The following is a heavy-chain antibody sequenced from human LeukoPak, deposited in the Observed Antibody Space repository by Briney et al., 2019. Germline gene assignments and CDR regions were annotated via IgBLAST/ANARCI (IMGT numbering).Heavy chain of an antibody. CDR3: ARGHDYGDPPFDY. J-gene: IGHJ4*02. CDR2: IYTSGST. CDR1: GGSISSGSYY. D-gene: IGHD4-17*01. Sequence: SQTLSLTCTVSGGSISSGSYYWSWIRQPAGKGLEWIGRIYTSGSTYYNPSLKSRVTISVDTSKNQFSLKLSSVTAADTAVYYCARGHDYGDPPFDYWGQGTLVTVSS. V-gene: IGHV4-61*02.